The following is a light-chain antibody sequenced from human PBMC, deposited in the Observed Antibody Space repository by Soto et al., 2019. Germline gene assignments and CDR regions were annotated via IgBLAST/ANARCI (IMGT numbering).Light chain of an antibody. V-gene: IGKV3-20*01. J-gene: IGKJ4*01. CDR3: QQYGSSPLT. Sequence: EIVLTQSPGTLSLSPGERATLACRASQSVSSSYLAWYQQKPGQAPRLLIYGASSRATGIPDRSSGSGSGTEFTLPISILEPEDLAVYYCQQYGSSPLTFGGGTKVEIK. CDR2: GAS. CDR1: QSVSSSY.